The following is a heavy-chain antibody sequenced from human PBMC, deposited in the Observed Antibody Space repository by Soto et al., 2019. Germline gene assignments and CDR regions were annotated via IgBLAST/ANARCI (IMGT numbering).Heavy chain of an antibody. J-gene: IGHJ4*02. V-gene: IGHV1-69*01. Sequence: QVQLVQSGAEVKKPGSSVKVSCKASGGTFSSYAISWVRHAPGQGLEWMGGIIPIFGTANYAQKFQGRVTITEDESTRTAYMELSSLRSEDTAVYYCARGGPGIVGATTHFDYWGQGPLVTVSS. D-gene: IGHD1-26*01. CDR2: IIPIFGTA. CDR1: GGTFSSYA. CDR3: ARGGPGIVGATTHFDY.